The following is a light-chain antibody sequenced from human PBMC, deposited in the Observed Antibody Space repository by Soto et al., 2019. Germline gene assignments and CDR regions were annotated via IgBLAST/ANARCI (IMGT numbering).Light chain of an antibody. Sequence: QSALTQPTSVSGSPGQSITISCTGTSSDVGGYTYVSWYQQHPGKVPKLIIHDVTNRPSGISSRFSGSKSGSTASLTISGLQAEDEADYYCSSYSADNTVLFGGGTKVTVL. CDR3: SSYSADNTVL. CDR2: DVT. CDR1: SSDVGGYTY. J-gene: IGLJ2*01. V-gene: IGLV2-14*03.